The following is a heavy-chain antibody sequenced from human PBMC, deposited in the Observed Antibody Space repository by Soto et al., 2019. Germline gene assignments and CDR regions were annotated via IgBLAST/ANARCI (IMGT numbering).Heavy chain of an antibody. CDR2: IKQDGSEK. V-gene: IGHV3-7*01. CDR1: GFTVSSNY. D-gene: IGHD6-19*01. CDR3: ARDRYSSGWYPYYYGMDV. Sequence: EVQLVESGGGLIQPGGSLRLSCAASGFTVSSNYMSWVRQAPGKGLEWVANIKQDGSEKYYVDSVKGRFTISRDNAKNSLYLQMNSLRAEDTAVYYCARDRYSSGWYPYYYGMDVWGQGTTVTVSS. J-gene: IGHJ6*02.